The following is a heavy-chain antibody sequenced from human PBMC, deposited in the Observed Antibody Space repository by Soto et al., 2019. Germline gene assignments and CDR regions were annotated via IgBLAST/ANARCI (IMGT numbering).Heavy chain of an antibody. Sequence: PGGSLRLSCAASGFTFSNYCMHWVRQAPGKGLVWVSRINSDGSTKNYADSVRGRFTISRDSSKNTVYLQMNSLRTADTAMYYCARGQLATTSYFEYWGQGTLVTVSS. D-gene: IGHD5-18*01. J-gene: IGHJ4*02. CDR1: GFTFSNYC. CDR3: ARGQLATTSYFEY. V-gene: IGHV3-74*01. CDR2: INSDGSTK.